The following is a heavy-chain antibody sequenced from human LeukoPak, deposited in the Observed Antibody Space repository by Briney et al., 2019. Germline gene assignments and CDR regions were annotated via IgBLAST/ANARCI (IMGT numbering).Heavy chain of an antibody. J-gene: IGHJ4*02. Sequence: PSETLSLTCSVSAGSISSHYWSWIRQPPGKGLEWIGYIYYSGTTNYNPSLKSRVTISVDTFKNQFSLKLSSVTAADTAVYYCARGAYIAAAQYGYWGQGTLVTVSS. D-gene: IGHD6-13*01. CDR1: AGSISSHY. CDR3: ARGAYIAAAQYGY. CDR2: IYYSGTT. V-gene: IGHV4-59*11.